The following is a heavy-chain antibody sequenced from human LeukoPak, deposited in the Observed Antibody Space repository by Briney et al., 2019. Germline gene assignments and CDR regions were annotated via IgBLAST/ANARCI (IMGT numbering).Heavy chain of an antibody. CDR2: INGDGTSA. V-gene: IGHV3-74*01. Sequence: PGGSLRLSCAASGFTLRNYWMHWVRQTPGKGLLWVSRINGDGTSATYAGSVKGRFAISRDNAKNTLYLQMNSLRAKDTAVYYCARVAYCGGDCYSLDYYYMDVWGKGTTVTVSS. D-gene: IGHD2-21*02. J-gene: IGHJ6*03. CDR3: ARVAYCGGDCYSLDYYYMDV. CDR1: GFTLRNYW.